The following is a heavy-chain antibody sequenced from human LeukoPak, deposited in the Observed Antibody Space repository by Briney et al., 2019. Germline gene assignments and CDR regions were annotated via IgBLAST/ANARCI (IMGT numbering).Heavy chain of an antibody. D-gene: IGHD1-26*01. CDR2: ISGSGGAT. V-gene: IGHV3-23*01. CDR1: GFTFRNYA. CDR3: AKAVRELLFPDYFDY. J-gene: IGHJ4*02. Sequence: GGSLRLSCTASGFTFRNYAMSWVRRAPGKGLEWVSAISGSGGATDYADSVKGRFTVSKDISKNTWYLQMNSLRAEDTAVYYCAKAVRELLFPDYFDYWGQGILVTVSS.